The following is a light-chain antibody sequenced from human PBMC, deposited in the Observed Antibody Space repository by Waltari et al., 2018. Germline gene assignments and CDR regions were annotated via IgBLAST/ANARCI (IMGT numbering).Light chain of an antibody. CDR2: DVS. V-gene: IGLV2-11*01. CDR1: SSDVGGYNY. J-gene: IGLJ2*01. Sequence: QSALTQPRSVSGSPGPSVTIPCTATSSDVGGYNYVPWSQQHPGKAPKLMIYDVSKRPSGVPDRFSGSKSGNTASLTISGLQAEDEADYYCCSYAGSYTANVVFGGGTKLTVL. CDR3: CSYAGSYTANVV.